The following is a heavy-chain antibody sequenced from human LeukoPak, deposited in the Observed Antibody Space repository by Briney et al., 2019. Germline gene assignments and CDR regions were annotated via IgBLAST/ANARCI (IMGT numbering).Heavy chain of an antibody. CDR3: ASCYYDSSGYYYFDY. V-gene: IGHV1-2*02. CDR1: GYTFSGHY. J-gene: IGHJ4*02. CDR2: IKPSSGAT. Sequence: ASVKVSCKASGYTFSGHYMHWVRQAPGQGLEWMGWIKPSSGATNYAQKFRGRVTMTRDTSNRTSYMELSRLRSDDASLYYCASCYYDSSGYYYFDYWGQGTLVTVSS. D-gene: IGHD3-22*01.